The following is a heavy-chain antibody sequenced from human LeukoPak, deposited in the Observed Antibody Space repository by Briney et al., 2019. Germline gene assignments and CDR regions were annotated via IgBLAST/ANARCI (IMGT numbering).Heavy chain of an antibody. D-gene: IGHD2-15*01. V-gene: IGHV1-2*02. CDR2: INPNSGGT. Sequence: GASVKVSCKASGYTFTGNYMHWVRQAPGQGLEWMGWINPNSGGTNYAQKFQDRVTMTRDTSISTIYVDLSRLTSDDTAVYYCARDYRPTDCSGGDCPYYYFDYWGQGTLVTVSS. CDR3: ARDYRPTDCSGGDCPYYYFDY. J-gene: IGHJ4*02. CDR1: GYTFTGNY.